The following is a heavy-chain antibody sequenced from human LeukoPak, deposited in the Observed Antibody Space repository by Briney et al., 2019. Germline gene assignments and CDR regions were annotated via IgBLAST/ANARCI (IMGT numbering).Heavy chain of an antibody. CDR3: ARDRPYYYDSSGYHIDY. CDR1: GYTLTGYY. V-gene: IGHV1-2*02. J-gene: IGHJ4*02. Sequence: ASVKVSCKASGYTLTGYYMHWVRQAPGQGLEWMGWINPNSGGTNYAQKFQGRVTMTRDTSISTAYMELSRLRSDDTAVYYCARDRPYYYDSSGYHIDYWGQGTLVTVSS. CDR2: INPNSGGT. D-gene: IGHD3-22*01.